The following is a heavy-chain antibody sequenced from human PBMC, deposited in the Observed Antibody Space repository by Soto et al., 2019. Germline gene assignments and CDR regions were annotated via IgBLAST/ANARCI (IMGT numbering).Heavy chain of an antibody. D-gene: IGHD1-1*01. CDR2: ISGSGCST. CDR1: GVNFSSMA. J-gene: IGHJ4*02. V-gene: IGHV3-23*01. CDR3: VRGVSVWYSASTNYFDF. Sequence: RSLTLACAASGVNFSSMARTWVRQSRRHGLDWVSAISGSGCSTYSADSVQCRFAISRDKSQNSVFLQMHSLRAEDTAVYYCVRGVSVWYSASTNYFDFWGQGTLVTVSS.